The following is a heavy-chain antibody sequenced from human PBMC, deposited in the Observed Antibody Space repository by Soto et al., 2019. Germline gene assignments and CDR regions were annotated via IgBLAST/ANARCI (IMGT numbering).Heavy chain of an antibody. Sequence: PGGSLRLSCAASGFTFSSYAMHWVRQAPGKGLEWVAVISYDGSNKYYADSVKGRFTISRDNSKNTLYLQMNSLRAEDTAVYYCARDGHHKAYCGGDCYSQYFDYWGQGTLVTVSS. V-gene: IGHV3-30-3*01. D-gene: IGHD2-21*02. J-gene: IGHJ4*02. CDR2: ISYDGSNK. CDR3: ARDGHHKAYCGGDCYSQYFDY. CDR1: GFTFSSYA.